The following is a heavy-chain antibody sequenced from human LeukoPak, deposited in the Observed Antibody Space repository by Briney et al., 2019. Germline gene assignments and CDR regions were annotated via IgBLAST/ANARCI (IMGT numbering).Heavy chain of an antibody. CDR1: GFSVSGKF. CDR3: ASGDGYLQPY. V-gene: IGHV3-53*01. D-gene: IGHD2-21*01. Sequence: PGGSLRLSCAASGFSVSGKFMSWVRQAPGKGLEWVSIIHYDGKIRYAGSVGGRFTIYRDDPENTLFLQMNSLRVDDTAVYFCASGDGYLQPYWGQGTLVTVSS. J-gene: IGHJ4*02. CDR2: IHYDGKI.